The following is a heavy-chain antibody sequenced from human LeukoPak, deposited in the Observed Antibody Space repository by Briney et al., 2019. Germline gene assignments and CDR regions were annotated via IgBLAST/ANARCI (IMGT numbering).Heavy chain of an antibody. V-gene: IGHV3-66*01. CDR3: ARDPSPFYGDYGY. Sequence: GGSLRLSCAASGVTVSSSYMSWVRQAPGKGLEWVFIMYSGGGTDYADSVKGRFTISRDNSKNTLYLQMNSLRAEDTAVYYCARDPSPFYGDYGYWGQGTMVTVSS. D-gene: IGHD4-17*01. J-gene: IGHJ4*02. CDR1: GVTVSSSY. CDR2: MYSGGGT.